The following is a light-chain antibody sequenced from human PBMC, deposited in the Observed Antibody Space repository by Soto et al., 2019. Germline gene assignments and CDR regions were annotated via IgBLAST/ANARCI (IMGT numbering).Light chain of an antibody. J-gene: IGKJ1*01. CDR1: RDISDY. CDR3: QQSYTTPRT. Sequence: QMTQSPASLSASVGDRVTITCRASRDISDYLNWYQQKPGKAPRLLINAASNLQSGVPSRFRGSGSETDFTLTITSLQPEDFATYYCQQSYTTPRTFGQGTKVEIQ. V-gene: IGKV1-39*01. CDR2: AAS.